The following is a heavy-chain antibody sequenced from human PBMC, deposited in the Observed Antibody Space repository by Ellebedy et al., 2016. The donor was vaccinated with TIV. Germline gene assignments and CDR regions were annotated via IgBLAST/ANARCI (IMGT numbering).Heavy chain of an antibody. V-gene: IGHV1-2*02. D-gene: IGHD6-6*01. CDR3: ARDQWEQLVRPYYNYGMDV. Sequence: ASVKVSCKASGYTFTGYYMHWVRQAPGQGLEWMGWINPNSGATNYAQKFQGRVTMTRDTSISTAYMELSRLRSDDTAVYYCARDQWEQLVRPYYNYGMDVWGQGTTVTVSS. J-gene: IGHJ6*02. CDR2: INPNSGAT. CDR1: GYTFTGYY.